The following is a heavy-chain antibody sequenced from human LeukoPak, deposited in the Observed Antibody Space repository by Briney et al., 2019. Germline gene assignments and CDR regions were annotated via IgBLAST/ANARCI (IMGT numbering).Heavy chain of an antibody. CDR3: AKGLTNLGDD. CDR2: LSDDGSNK. D-gene: IGHD3-9*01. Sequence: PGTSLRLSCAASGFTFRHYTMHWVRQAPGKGLEWVAALSDDGSNKFYADSVKGRFTISRDNSKNTLYLQMNSLRPEDTAVYYCAKGLTNLGDDWGQGTLVTVSS. J-gene: IGHJ4*02. CDR1: GFTFRHYT. V-gene: IGHV3-30*04.